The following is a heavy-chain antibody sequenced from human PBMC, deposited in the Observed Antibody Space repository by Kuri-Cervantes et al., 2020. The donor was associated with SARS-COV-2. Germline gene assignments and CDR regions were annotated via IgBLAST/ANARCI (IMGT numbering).Heavy chain of an antibody. CDR3: ARGEGSRWSY. J-gene: IGHJ4*02. Sequence: GGSLRLSCAASGFTFSSYAMHWVRQAPGKGLEWVAVISYDGSNKYYADSVQGRFTISRDNSKNTLYPQMNSLRAEDTAVYYCARGEGSRWSYWGQGTLVTVSS. CDR1: GFTFSSYA. D-gene: IGHD6-13*01. V-gene: IGHV3-30*04. CDR2: ISYDGSNK.